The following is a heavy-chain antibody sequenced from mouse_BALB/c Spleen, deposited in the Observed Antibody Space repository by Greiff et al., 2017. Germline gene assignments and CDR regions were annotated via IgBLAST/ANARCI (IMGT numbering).Heavy chain of an antibody. D-gene: IGHD1-2*01. J-gene: IGHJ1*01. CDR2: ISSGGGST. V-gene: IGHV5-12-1*01. CDR3: ARHDYYGYVWYFDV. Sequence: DVMLVESGGGLVKPGGSLKLSCAASGFAFSSYDMSWVRQTPEKRLEWVAYISSGGGSTYYPDTVKGRFTISRDNAKNTLYLQMSSLKSEDTAMYYCARHDYYGYVWYFDVWGAGTTVTVSS. CDR1: GFAFSSYD.